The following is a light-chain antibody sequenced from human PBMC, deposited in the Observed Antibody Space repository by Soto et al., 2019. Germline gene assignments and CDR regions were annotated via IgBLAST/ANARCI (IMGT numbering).Light chain of an antibody. CDR2: EVN. J-gene: IGLJ3*02. Sequence: QSALTQPASESRSPGQSLTIYSTGTSSDLGSYNLVSWYQQHPGKAPKLMIYEVNKRPSGVSNRFSASKSGNTASLTISGLQSEDEADYYCFSYAGSSTSWVFGGGTQLTVL. CDR1: SSDLGSYNL. V-gene: IGLV2-23*02. CDR3: FSYAGSSTSWV.